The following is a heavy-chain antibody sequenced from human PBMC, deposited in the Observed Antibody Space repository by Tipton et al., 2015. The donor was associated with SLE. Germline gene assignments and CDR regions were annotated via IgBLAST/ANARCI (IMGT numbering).Heavy chain of an antibody. CDR3: ARSRRGSSLDY. J-gene: IGHJ4*02. Sequence: QSGAEVKKPGSSVKVSCKASGGTFSNHVITWVRQAPGQGLEWMGWISAYKGDTNYAQKLQGRVTMTTDTSTSTAYMELRSLRSDDTAVYYCARSRRGSSLDYWGQGTLVTVSS. CDR2: ISAYKGDT. CDR1: GGTFSNHV. D-gene: IGHD6-6*01. V-gene: IGHV1-18*01.